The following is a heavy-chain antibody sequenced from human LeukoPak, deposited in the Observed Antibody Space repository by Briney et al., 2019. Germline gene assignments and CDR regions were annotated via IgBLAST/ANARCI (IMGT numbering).Heavy chain of an antibody. CDR2: IYYSGST. CDR3: ASSLVVTAISYFDY. D-gene: IGHD2-21*02. Sequence: SETLSLTCTVSGGSISSSSYYWGWIRQPPGKELEWIGSIYYSGSTYYNPSLKSRVTISVDTSKNQFSLKLSSVTAADTAVYYCASSLVVTAISYFDYWGQGTLVTVSS. CDR1: GGSISSSSYY. J-gene: IGHJ4*02. V-gene: IGHV4-39*01.